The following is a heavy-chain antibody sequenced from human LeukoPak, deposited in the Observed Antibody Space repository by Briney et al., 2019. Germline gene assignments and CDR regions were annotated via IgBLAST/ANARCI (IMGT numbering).Heavy chain of an antibody. CDR1: GGSINTYY. CDR2: ISYSGST. Sequence: SETLSLTCTVSGGSINTYYWSWIRQPPGKGLEWIGYISYSGSTNYNPSLKRRVTISLDTSKNQFALKLSSVTAADTAVYYCARSIIGTRSKFDYWGQGTLVTVSS. V-gene: IGHV4-59*08. J-gene: IGHJ4*02. CDR3: ARSIIGTRSKFDY. D-gene: IGHD1/OR15-1a*01.